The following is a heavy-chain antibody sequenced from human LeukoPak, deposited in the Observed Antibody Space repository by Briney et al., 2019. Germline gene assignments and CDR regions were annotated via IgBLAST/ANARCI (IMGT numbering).Heavy chain of an antibody. J-gene: IGHJ4*02. Sequence: PGGSLRLSCSASGFTFSSYTMHWVRQAPGKGLAYVSDVSGSGGSTYYAGSVKGRFSISRDNSKNTLYLQMSSLRAEDTAVYYCVKDRSYEGVDVITPFDYWGQGTLVTVSS. CDR3: VKDRSYEGVDVITPFDY. CDR2: VSGSGGST. D-gene: IGHD3-22*01. CDR1: GFTFSSYT. V-gene: IGHV3-64D*06.